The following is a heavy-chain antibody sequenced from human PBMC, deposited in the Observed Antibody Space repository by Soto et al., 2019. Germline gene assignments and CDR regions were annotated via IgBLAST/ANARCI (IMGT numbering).Heavy chain of an antibody. Sequence: ASVKVSCKASGYTFTSYGISWVRQAPGQGLEWMGWISAYNGNTNYAQKLQGRVTMTTDTSTSTAYMELRSLRSDDTAVYYCARRAASHYYGLLDPWGQGTLVTVSS. V-gene: IGHV1-18*01. CDR3: ARRAASHYYGLLDP. CDR2: ISAYNGNT. J-gene: IGHJ5*02. CDR1: GYTFTSYG. D-gene: IGHD3-10*01.